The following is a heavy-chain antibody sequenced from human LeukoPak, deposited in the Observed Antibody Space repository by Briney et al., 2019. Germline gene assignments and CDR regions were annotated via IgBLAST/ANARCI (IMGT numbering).Heavy chain of an antibody. Sequence: SGPTLVKPTQTLTLTCTFSGFLLSTSGVGVGWIRQPPGKALEWPALIFWHDAKRYSPSLQNRLTITKDTSKNQVVLTMTNMDPVDTATYYCAHRQGDYTNYNWFGPWGQGTLVTVSP. CDR2: IFWHDAK. J-gene: IGHJ5*02. CDR3: AHRQGDYTNYNWFGP. CDR1: GFLLSTSGVG. V-gene: IGHV2-5*01. D-gene: IGHD4-11*01.